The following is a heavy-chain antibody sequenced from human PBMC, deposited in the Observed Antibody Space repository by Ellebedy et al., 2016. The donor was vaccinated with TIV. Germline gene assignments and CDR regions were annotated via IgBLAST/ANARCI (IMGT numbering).Heavy chain of an antibody. CDR1: GYTFTGYY. CDR3: ARGMKLGIVWYYFDD. CDR2: INPNSGGT. V-gene: IGHV1-2*04. Sequence: AASVKVSCKASGYTFTGYYLHWVRQAPGQGLEWMGWINPNSGGTNYAQKFQGWVTMTRDTSISTAYMELTRLKSDETAVYYCARGMKLGIVWYYFDDWGQGTLVTVSS. D-gene: IGHD3-16*01. J-gene: IGHJ4*02.